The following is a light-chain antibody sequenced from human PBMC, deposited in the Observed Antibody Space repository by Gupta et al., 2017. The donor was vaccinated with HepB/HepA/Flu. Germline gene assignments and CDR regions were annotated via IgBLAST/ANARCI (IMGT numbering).Light chain of an antibody. Sequence: SSELTQPPSVSVSPGQTARITCSGDALPKQYAYWYQQKPGQAPVLVIYKDSERPSGIPERFSGSSSGTTVTLTISGVQAEDEVDYYCQSADSSGTYVVFGGGTKLTVL. CDR3: QSADSSGTYVV. V-gene: IGLV3-25*03. J-gene: IGLJ2*01. CDR2: KDS. CDR1: ALPKQY.